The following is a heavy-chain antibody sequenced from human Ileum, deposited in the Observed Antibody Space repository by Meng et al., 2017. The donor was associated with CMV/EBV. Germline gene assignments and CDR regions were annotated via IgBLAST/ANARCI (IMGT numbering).Heavy chain of an antibody. V-gene: IGHV1-2*02. CDR2: INLNSGVI. Sequence: QLQLVQSGTELKKPGASGKGSCKASGNIFTGYYMHWVRQAPGPGLEWVGCINLNSGVIDFAQKFQGRITLTRDTSITTAYMELTRLIYDDTAVYYCARENWVYDYWGQGTLVTVSS. CDR1: GNIFTGYY. J-gene: IGHJ4*02. CDR3: ARENWVYDY. D-gene: IGHD7-27*01.